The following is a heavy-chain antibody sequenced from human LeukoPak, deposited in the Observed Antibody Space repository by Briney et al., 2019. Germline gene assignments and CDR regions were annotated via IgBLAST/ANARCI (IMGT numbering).Heavy chain of an antibody. CDR1: GYTFTGYY. V-gene: IGHV1-2*02. D-gene: IGHD4-11*01. J-gene: IGHJ6*03. CDR2: INPNTGGT. CDR3: AREETGPPMTTYYYYYMDV. Sequence: GASVKVSCKASGYTFTGYYMHWVRQAPGQGLEWMGWINPNTGGTKYAQKFQGRVTLTRDTSISTAYVELSRLRFDDTAVYYCAREETGPPMTTYYYYYMDVWGKGTTVTVSS.